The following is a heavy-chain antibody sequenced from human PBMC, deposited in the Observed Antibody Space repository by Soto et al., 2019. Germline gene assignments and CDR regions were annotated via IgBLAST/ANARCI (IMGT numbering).Heavy chain of an antibody. CDR1: GFTFTSSA. J-gene: IGHJ4*02. CDR3: AAGDSSGYYYWEFDY. V-gene: IGHV1-58*01. CDR2: IVVGSGNT. Sequence: ASVKVSCKASGFTFTSSAVQWVRQARGQRLEWIGWIVVGSGNTNYAQKFQERVTITRDMSTSTAYMELSSLRSEDTAVYYCAAGDSSGYYYWEFDYWGQGTLVTVSS. D-gene: IGHD3-22*01.